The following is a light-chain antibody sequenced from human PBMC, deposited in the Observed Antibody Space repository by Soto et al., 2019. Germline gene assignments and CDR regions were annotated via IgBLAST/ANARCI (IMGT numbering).Light chain of an antibody. CDR3: QQYNNWPIT. Sequence: EIVMTQSPATLSVSPGERATLSCRASQSVGSDLAWYQQKPGQAPRLVIYDVAKRATGTPARFSGSGSGTEFTLTISSLQSEDFAVYYCQQYNNWPITFGQGTRLEIK. CDR2: DVA. CDR1: QSVGSD. V-gene: IGKV3D-15*01. J-gene: IGKJ5*01.